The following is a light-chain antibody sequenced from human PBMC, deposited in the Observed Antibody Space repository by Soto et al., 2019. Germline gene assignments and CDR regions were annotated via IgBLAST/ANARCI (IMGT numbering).Light chain of an antibody. V-gene: IGKV1-5*03. Sequence: DIQMTQSPSTLPASVGDRVTITCRASQSISPWLAWYQQKPGKPPNLLIYKASSLESGVPARFSGSGSGTEFTLTISSLQPDDFATYYCLQYNTYPWTFGQGTKVDIK. CDR1: QSISPW. CDR3: LQYNTYPWT. J-gene: IGKJ1*01. CDR2: KAS.